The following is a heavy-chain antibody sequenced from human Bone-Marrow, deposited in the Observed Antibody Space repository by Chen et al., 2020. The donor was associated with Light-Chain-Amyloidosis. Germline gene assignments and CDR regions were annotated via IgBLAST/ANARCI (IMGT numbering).Heavy chain of an antibody. CDR3: AREGAYYAMDV. J-gene: IGHJ6*02. Sequence: EVQLVESGGGLVKPGGSLTLSCAASGFAFSTYTLNWVRQAPGKGLEWVEFINSRSSNIFYADSVKGRFTISRDNAKKSLNLQMNSLRADDTAVYYCAREGAYYAMDVWGQGTTVTVSS. CDR2: INSRSSNI. V-gene: IGHV3-21*01. D-gene: IGHD3-16*01. CDR1: GFAFSTYT.